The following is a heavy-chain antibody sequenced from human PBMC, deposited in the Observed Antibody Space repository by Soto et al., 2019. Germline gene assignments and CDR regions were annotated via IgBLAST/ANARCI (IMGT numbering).Heavy chain of an antibody. CDR1: GYTFINYH. CDR3: PKSPRGEMATD. CDR2: INTYNGMT. Sequence: QVQLVQSGGEVKKPGASVTVSCKASGYTFINYHITWVRQAPGQGLEWMAWINTYNGMTDYAQRFQGRFNMTRDTSTSTAYMELRNLGSDHPALYFCPKSPRGEMATDWGQGSLDTDTS. D-gene: IGHD5-12*01. V-gene: IGHV1-18*01. J-gene: IGHJ1*01.